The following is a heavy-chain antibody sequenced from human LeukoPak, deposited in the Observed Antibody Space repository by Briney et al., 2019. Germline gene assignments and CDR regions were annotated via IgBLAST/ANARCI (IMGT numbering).Heavy chain of an antibody. J-gene: IGHJ4*02. V-gene: IGHV3-48*03. CDR1: GFTYRNEE. D-gene: IGHD1-26*01. CDR2: ISNTESPI. CDR3: ARGGNYAPFDY. Sequence: SGGSLRLSCVVSGFTYRNEEMNWVRQAPGKGLEWIAYISNTESPIHYRDSVKGRFTISGDNAQSSLFLQMNSLRPDDTAIYYCARGGNYAPFDYWGQGVLVAVSS.